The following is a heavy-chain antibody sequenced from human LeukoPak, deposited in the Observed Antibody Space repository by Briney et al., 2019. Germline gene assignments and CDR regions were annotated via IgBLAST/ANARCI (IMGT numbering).Heavy chain of an antibody. CDR3: ARVYQVGATSAFDI. CDR2: ISSSSSTI. J-gene: IGHJ3*02. Sequence: GGSLRLSCGASGFTFSSYGMNWVHQAPGKGLEWVSYISSSSSTIYYADSVKGRFTISRDNAKNSLYLQMNSLRAEDTAVYYCARVYQVGATSAFDIWGQGTMVTVSS. CDR1: GFTFSSYG. D-gene: IGHD1-26*01. V-gene: IGHV3-48*04.